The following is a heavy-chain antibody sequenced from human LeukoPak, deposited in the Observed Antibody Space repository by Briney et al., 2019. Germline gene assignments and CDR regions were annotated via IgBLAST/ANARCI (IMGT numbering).Heavy chain of an antibody. J-gene: IGHJ3*02. CDR3: ARSYYYDSSGRTDAFDI. CDR1: GYTFTSYD. CDR2: MNPNSGNT. V-gene: IGHV1-8*01. D-gene: IGHD3-22*01. Sequence: ASVKVSCKASGYTFTSYDINRVRQATGQGLEWMGWMNPNSGNTGYAQKFQGRVTMTRNTSISTAYMELSSLRSEDTAVYYCARSYYYDSSGRTDAFDIWGQGTMVTVSS.